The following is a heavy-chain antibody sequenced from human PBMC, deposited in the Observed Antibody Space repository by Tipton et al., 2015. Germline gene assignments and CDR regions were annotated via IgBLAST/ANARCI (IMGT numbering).Heavy chain of an antibody. CDR3: ARFLIHYGDYYFDY. CDR1: GGSISHYY. Sequence: VKPSETLSLTCTVSGGSISHYYWSWIRQSPGKGLEWIGFIYYSGNTYYSPSLQSRVTMSVDTSENQFSLKLSSVTAADTAVYYCARFLIHYGDYYFDYWGQGALVTVSS. V-gene: IGHV4-59*06. J-gene: IGHJ4*02. CDR2: IYYSGNT. D-gene: IGHD4-17*01.